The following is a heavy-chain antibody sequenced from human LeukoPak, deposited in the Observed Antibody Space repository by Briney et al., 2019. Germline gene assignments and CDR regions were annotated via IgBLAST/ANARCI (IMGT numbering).Heavy chain of an antibody. V-gene: IGHV1-46*01. CDR1: GYTSTDYY. CDR2: INPSGGST. J-gene: IGHJ4*02. Sequence: ASVKVSCKASGYTSTDYYMHWVRQAPGQGLEWMGVINPSGGSTRDAQKFQGRVTMIRDTSTNIVYMELSSLKSEDTAVYYCARGRDSSSWFSSFDYWGQGTLVTVSS. CDR3: ARGRDSSSWFSSFDY. D-gene: IGHD6-13*01.